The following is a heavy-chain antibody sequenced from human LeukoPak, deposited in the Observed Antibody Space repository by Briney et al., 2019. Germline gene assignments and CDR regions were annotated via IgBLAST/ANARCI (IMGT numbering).Heavy chain of an antibody. CDR2: INPNSGVT. CDR3: AKYHTVRSLDV. V-gene: IGHV1-2*02. CDR1: GYTFIGYY. D-gene: IGHD1-1*01. J-gene: IGHJ4*02. Sequence: ASVKVSFKASGYTFIGYYMTWVRQAPGQGLEWMGWINPNSGVTNYAQKFQGRVTMTRDSAISTAYMELSGLRSDDTAVYYCAKYHTVRSLDVWGQGTLLTVSS.